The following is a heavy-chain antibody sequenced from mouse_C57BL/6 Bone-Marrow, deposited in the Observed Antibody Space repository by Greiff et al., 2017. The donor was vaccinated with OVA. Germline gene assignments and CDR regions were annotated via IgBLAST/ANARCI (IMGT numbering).Heavy chain of an antibody. CDR1: GYSITSGYY. J-gene: IGHJ1*03. CDR3: ARDGVVAYWYFDV. Sequence: VQLQQSGPGLVKPSQSLSLTCSVTGYSITSGYYWNWIRQFPGNKLEWMGYISYDGSNNYNPSLKNRISITRDTSKNQFFLKLNSVTTEDTATYYCARDGVVAYWYFDVWGTGTTVTVSS. V-gene: IGHV3-6*01. D-gene: IGHD1-1*01. CDR2: ISYDGSN.